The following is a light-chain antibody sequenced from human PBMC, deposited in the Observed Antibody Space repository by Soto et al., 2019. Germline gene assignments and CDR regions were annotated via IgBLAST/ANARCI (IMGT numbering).Light chain of an antibody. J-gene: IGKJ5*01. CDR2: DAS. Sequence: QCAAKLSVCQGGRASLSCMAIQSVSSYLAWYQQKPGQAPRLLIFDASNRATGIPARFSGSGSATDFTFIISSLEPEDFAVYYCQHRSMWPVSFGQGTRLEIK. CDR3: QHRSMWPVS. CDR1: QSVSSY. V-gene: IGKV3-11*01.